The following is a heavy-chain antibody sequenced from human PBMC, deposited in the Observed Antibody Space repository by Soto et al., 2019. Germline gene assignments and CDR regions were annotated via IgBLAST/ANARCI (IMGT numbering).Heavy chain of an antibody. CDR3: VHPRSTVQIPPT. J-gene: IGHJ5*02. D-gene: IGHD4-17*01. V-gene: IGHV3-64D*06. Sequence: LRLSCSASGFTFSMFSMHWVRQAPGKGLEYVSGISSNGDSTYYADSVKGRFTISRDNSKNTLYLQMSSLRAVDTAVYYCVHPRSTVQIPPTWGQGTLVTVSS. CDR2: ISSNGDST. CDR1: GFTFSMFS.